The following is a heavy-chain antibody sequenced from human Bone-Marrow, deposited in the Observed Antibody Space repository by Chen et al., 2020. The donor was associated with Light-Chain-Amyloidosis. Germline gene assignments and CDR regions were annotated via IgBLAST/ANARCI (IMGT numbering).Heavy chain of an antibody. J-gene: IGHJ4*02. CDR2: IYPDDSDG. Sequence: EVQLEQSGPEVKKPGESLKISCKGSGYTFPNYWIGWVRQMPGKGLEWMGVIYPDDSDGRYSQAFEGQVTISADKSITTAYLQWRSLKASDTAMYYCARRRDGYNFDYWGQGTLVTVSS. D-gene: IGHD5-12*01. CDR3: ARRRDGYNFDY. V-gene: IGHV5-51*01. CDR1: GYTFPNYW.